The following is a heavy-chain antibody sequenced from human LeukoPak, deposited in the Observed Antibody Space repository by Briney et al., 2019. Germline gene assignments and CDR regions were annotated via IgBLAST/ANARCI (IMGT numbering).Heavy chain of an antibody. CDR3: ARGDSPDYGDYQHLDY. Sequence: GGSLRLSCAASGFTFSSYWMSWVRQAPGKGLEWVSVIYTYYADSVKGRFTISRDNSKNTLSLQMNSLRAEDTAVYYCARGDSPDYGDYQHLDYWGQGTLVTVSS. V-gene: IGHV3-53*01. CDR2: IYT. D-gene: IGHD4-17*01. CDR1: GFTFSSYW. J-gene: IGHJ4*02.